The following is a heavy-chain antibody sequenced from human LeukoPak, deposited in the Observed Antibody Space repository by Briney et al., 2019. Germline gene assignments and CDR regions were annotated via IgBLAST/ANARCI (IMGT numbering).Heavy chain of an antibody. Sequence: GGSLRLSCAASGFTFSSYDMHWVRQATGKGLEWVSAIDTAADTYYPGSVKGRFTISRENAKNSLYLQMNSLRAGDTAVYYCARVGSDSRSSYFDYWGQGTLVTVSS. J-gene: IGHJ4*02. CDR2: IDTAADT. V-gene: IGHV3-13*01. CDR3: ARVGSDSRSSYFDY. CDR1: GFTFSSYD. D-gene: IGHD3-22*01.